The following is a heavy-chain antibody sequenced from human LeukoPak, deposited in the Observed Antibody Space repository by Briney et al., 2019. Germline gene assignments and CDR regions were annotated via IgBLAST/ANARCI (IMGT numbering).Heavy chain of an antibody. V-gene: IGHV1-46*01. J-gene: IGHJ4*02. CDR2: ICPRDGST. CDR3: ARDQEGFDY. CDR1: GYTFTNNY. Sequence: ASVKVSCKASGYTFTNNYLHWVRQAPGQGLEWMGMICPRDGSTSYAQNFQGRVTVTRDTSTTTVHMELRGLRSEDTAVYYCARDQEGFDYWGQGTVVTVSS.